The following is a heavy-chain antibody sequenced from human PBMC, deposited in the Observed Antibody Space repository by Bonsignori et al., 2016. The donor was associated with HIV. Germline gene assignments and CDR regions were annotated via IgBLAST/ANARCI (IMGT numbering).Heavy chain of an antibody. J-gene: IGHJ4*02. Sequence: WIRQPPGKGLEWIGEINHSGSTNYNPSLKSRVTISVDTSKNQFSLKLSSVTAADTAVYYCARGSLRQWRPTFDYWGQGTLVTVSS. D-gene: IGHD6-19*01. V-gene: IGHV4-34*01. CDR2: INHSGST. CDR3: ARGSLRQWRPTFDY.